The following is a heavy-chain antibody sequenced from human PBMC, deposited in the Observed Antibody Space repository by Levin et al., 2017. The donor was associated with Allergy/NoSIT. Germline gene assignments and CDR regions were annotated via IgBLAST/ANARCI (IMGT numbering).Heavy chain of an antibody. CDR1: GGSFSGYY. Sequence: GSLRLSCAVYGGSFSGYYWSWIRQPPGKGLEWIGEINHSGSTNYNPSLKSRVTISVDTSKNQFSLKLSSVTAADTAVYYCARGHFGYYGSGSYAFDIWGQGTMVTVSS. CDR3: ARGHFGYYGSGSYAFDI. D-gene: IGHD3-10*01. CDR2: INHSGST. J-gene: IGHJ3*02. V-gene: IGHV4-34*01.